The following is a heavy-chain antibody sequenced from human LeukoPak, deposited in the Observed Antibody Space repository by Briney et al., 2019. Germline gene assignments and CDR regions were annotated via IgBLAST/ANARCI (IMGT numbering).Heavy chain of an antibody. CDR2: IYRDEST. V-gene: IGHV3-66*02. CDR1: GFTVSSNY. D-gene: IGHD6-19*01. CDR3: LREGAYSSPDY. J-gene: IGHJ4*02. Sequence: PGGSLRLSCAASGFTVSSNYMNWVRQAPGKGLEWVSVIYRDESTYYADSVTGRFTISRDNSKNTLYLQMNSLRAEDTAVYYCLREGAYSSPDYWGQGTLVTVSS.